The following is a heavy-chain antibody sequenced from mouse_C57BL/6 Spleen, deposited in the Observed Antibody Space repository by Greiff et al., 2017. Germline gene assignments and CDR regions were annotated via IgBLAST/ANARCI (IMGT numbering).Heavy chain of an antibody. CDR2: ISNKANGYPT. D-gene: IGHD4-1*01. V-gene: IGHV7-3*01. CDR3: ARYRTGDFDY. Sequence: EVKLMEPGGGLVQPGGSLSLSCAASGFTFTDYYMSWVRQPPGKALEWLGFISNKANGYPTEYSASVKGRFTISRDNSQSILYLLMHALRAEDSATYYCARYRTGDFDYWGQGTTLTVSS. CDR1: GFTFTDYY. J-gene: IGHJ2*01.